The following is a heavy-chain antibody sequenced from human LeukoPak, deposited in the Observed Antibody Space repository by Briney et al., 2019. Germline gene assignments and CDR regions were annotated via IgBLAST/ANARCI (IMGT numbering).Heavy chain of an antibody. CDR3: ARKSGVAVAVGAFDI. J-gene: IGHJ3*02. CDR1: GYSFTSYW. V-gene: IGHV5-51*01. CDR2: IYPGDSDT. Sequence: SGESLKISCQGSGYSFTSYWIGWVRQMPGKGLEWMGIIYPGDSDTRYSPSFQGQVTISADQSISTAYLQWSSLKASDTAMYYCARKSGVAVAVGAFDIWGQGTMVTVSS. D-gene: IGHD6-19*01.